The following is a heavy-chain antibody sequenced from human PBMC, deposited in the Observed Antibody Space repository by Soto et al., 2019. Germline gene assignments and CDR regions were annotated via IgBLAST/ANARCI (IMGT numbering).Heavy chain of an antibody. CDR3: ARPTKGGAFDL. J-gene: IGHJ3*01. V-gene: IGHV4-59*08. CDR1: GGSISSYY. Sequence: SETLSLTCIVSGGSISSYYWSWIRQPPGKGLEWIGYIYYSGGTNYNPSLKSRVTISVDTSNNQFSLRLSSVTAADTAVYYCARPTKGGAFDLWGQGTMVTVS. CDR2: IYYSGGT.